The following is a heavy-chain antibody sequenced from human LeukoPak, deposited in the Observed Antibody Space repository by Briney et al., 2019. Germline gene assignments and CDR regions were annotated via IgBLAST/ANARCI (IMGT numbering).Heavy chain of an antibody. J-gene: IGHJ4*02. D-gene: IGHD4-17*01. CDR3: AGDRPPTVTIDY. CDR2: IIPIFGTA. CDR1: GGTFSSYA. V-gene: IGHV1-69*05. Sequence: ASVKVSCKASGGTFSSYAISWVRQAPGQGLEWMGRIIPIFGTANYAQKFQGRVTITTDESTSTAYMELSSLRSEDTALYYCAGDRPPTVTIDYWGQGTLVTVSS.